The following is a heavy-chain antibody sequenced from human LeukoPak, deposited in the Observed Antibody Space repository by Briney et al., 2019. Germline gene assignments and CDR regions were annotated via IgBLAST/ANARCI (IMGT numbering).Heavy chain of an antibody. J-gene: IGHJ3*02. CDR2: IIPIFDTA. Sequence: AVTVSFKASGGTFSSYVISWVRQPPGKGLEWVGGIIPIFDTANYAQKFQGRVTITADESTSTAYMELSSLRSEDTAVYYCALYYYDSSGYYSNDAFDIWGQGTMVTV. CDR3: ALYYYDSSGYYSNDAFDI. V-gene: IGHV1-69*01. D-gene: IGHD3-22*01. CDR1: GGTFSSYV.